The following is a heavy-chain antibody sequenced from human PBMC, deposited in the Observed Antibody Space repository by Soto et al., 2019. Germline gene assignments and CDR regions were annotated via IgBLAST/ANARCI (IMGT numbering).Heavy chain of an antibody. CDR2: ISPKSGGT. CDR1: GYSFIDYY. CDR3: ARPPGYISDWYYFDL. V-gene: IGHV1-2*02. D-gene: IGHD3-9*01. Sequence: QVQLVQSGAEVKKPGASVKVSCEASGYSFIDYYTHWVRQAPGQGFEWMGRISPKSGGTNYAQKFEGRVNLTWDTSLNTASMELSSIKSDDTAVYYCARPPGYISDWYYFDLWGQGTRVTVSS. J-gene: IGHJ4*02.